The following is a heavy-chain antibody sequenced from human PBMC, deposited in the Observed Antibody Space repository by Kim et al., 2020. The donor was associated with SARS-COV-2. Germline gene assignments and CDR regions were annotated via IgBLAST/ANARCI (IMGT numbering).Heavy chain of an antibody. D-gene: IGHD3-16*01. CDR3: AKRGEDQLGTFQY. Sequence: GGSLRLSCTASGFTFHNFAMNWVRQAPGKSLEWVSAIDGNTINTYYADSVKGRFTISRDNSKNSLYLQMNSLRTDDTALYYCAKRGEDQLGTFQYWGRGTLVTVSS. V-gene: IGHV3-43*02. CDR2: IDGNTINT. CDR1: GFTFHNFA. J-gene: IGHJ1*01.